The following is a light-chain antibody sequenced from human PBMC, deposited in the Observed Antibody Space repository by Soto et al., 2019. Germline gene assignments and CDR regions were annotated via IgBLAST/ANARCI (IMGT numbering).Light chain of an antibody. J-gene: IGLJ1*01. CDR2: EVK. V-gene: IGLV2-14*01. CDR1: RSDIGDSNF. CDR3: ASFRSGTILV. Sequence: QSALTQPASVSGSPGQSVTISCTGPRSDIGDSNFISWYQHSPGKAPRLLIYEVKNRPSGVSRRFSGSKAGNTASLTISGLLEDDEADYFCASFRSGTILVFGSGTKVTVL.